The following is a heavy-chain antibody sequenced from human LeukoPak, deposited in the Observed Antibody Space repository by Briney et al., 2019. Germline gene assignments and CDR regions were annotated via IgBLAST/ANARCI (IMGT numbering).Heavy chain of an antibody. Sequence: PSETLSLACTVAGGSISSSSYYWGWIRQPPGKGLEWIGSIYYSGSTYYNPSLKSRVTISVDTSKNQFSLKLSSVTAADTAVYYCAREALWFGEYNWFDPWGQGTLVTVSS. CDR3: AREALWFGEYNWFDP. CDR2: IYYSGST. CDR1: GGSISSSSYY. V-gene: IGHV4-39*07. D-gene: IGHD3-10*01. J-gene: IGHJ5*02.